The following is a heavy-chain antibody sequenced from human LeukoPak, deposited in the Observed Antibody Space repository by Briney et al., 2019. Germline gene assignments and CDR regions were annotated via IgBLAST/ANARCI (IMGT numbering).Heavy chain of an antibody. V-gene: IGHV3-15*07. CDR3: AAGGRV. D-gene: IGHD3-10*01. CDR2: IQSKTDGGTT. J-gene: IGHJ6*02. Sequence: GGSLRLSCAASGFTFSNAWMNWVRQAPGKGLEWVGRIQSKTDGGTTEYAAPVKGRFTTSRDDSTNTLYLQMNSLKTEDTGVYYCAAGGRVWGQGTTVTVSS. CDR1: GFTFSNAW.